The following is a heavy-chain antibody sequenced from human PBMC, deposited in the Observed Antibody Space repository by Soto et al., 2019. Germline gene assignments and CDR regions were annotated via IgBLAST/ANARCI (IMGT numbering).Heavy chain of an antibody. Sequence: SAKVSWKASRYTLNSYYINWLRQATGQGLEWLGWMNADSGNTGYAQKFQGRVTMTRNTSISTAYMERSSLRSEDTAVYYCARGKLRFLKWLPQDYYYGMDVWGQGTTVTV. J-gene: IGHJ6*01. CDR1: RYTLNSYY. CDR2: MNADSGNT. D-gene: IGHD3-3*01. CDR3: ARGKLRFLKWLPQDYYYGMDV. V-gene: IGHV1-8*01.